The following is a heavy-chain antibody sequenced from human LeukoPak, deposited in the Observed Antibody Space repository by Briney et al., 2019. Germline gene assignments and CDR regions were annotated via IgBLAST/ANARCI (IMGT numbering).Heavy chain of an antibody. Sequence: GGSLRLSCAASGFTFRSYGMHWVRQAPGKGLEWVAFTRYDESNKDYADSVKGRFTISRDNAKNSLYLQMNSLRAEDTAVYYCARTTVTAGRTNWFDPWGQGTLVIASS. CDR1: GFTFRSYG. CDR2: TRYDESNK. D-gene: IGHD4-17*01. J-gene: IGHJ5*02. V-gene: IGHV3-30*02. CDR3: ARTTVTAGRTNWFDP.